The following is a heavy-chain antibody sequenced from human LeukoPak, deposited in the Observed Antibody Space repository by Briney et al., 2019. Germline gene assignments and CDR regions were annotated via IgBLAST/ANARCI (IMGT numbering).Heavy chain of an antibody. Sequence: SEALSLTCTVSGGSISSSSYYWGWIRQPPGKGLEWIGSIYYSGSTYYNPSLKSRVTISVDTSKNQFSLKLSSVTAADTAVYYCARRTQARDYCCQGTLVTVSS. CDR3: ARRTQARDY. V-gene: IGHV4-39*01. CDR1: GGSISSSSYY. CDR2: IYYSGST. J-gene: IGHJ4*02. D-gene: IGHD1-7*01.